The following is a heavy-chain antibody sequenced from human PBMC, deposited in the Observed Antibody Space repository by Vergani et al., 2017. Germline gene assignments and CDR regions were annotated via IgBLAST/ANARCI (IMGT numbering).Heavy chain of an antibody. Sequence: QVQLVQSGAELKKPGASVSVSCKGSSHTFQTYGISWVRQAPGKGLEWMAWIRPYTGHTNYAQKFQDRVTMTADTSTNTAYMELRSLRSDDTAVYFCARVAPSNSEVTPTAYDVGGQGTMVTVSS. CDR3: ARVAPSNSEVTPTAYDV. CDR1: SHTFQTYG. V-gene: IGHV1-18*01. D-gene: IGHD1-1*01. J-gene: IGHJ3*01. CDR2: IRPYTGHT.